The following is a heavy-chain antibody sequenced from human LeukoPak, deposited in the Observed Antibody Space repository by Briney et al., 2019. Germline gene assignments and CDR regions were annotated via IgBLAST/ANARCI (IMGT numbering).Heavy chain of an antibody. CDR3: AREYYYYGSGSYPDY. Sequence: PGGSLRLSCAASGFTFSSYGMHWVRQAPGKGLEWVAVISYDGSNKYYADSVKGRFTISRDNSKNTLYLQMNSLRAEDTAVYYCAREYYYYGSGSYPDYWGQGTLVTVSS. J-gene: IGHJ4*02. CDR1: GFTFSSYG. CDR2: ISYDGSNK. D-gene: IGHD3-10*01. V-gene: IGHV3-30*03.